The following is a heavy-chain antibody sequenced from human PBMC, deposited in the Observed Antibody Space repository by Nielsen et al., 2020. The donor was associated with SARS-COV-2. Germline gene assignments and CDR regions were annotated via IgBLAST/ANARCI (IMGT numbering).Heavy chain of an antibody. D-gene: IGHD6-13*01. CDR2: INHSGST. CDR1: GGSFSGYY. Sequence: SETLSLTCAVYGGSFSGYYWSWIRQPPGKGLEWIGEINHSGSTNYNPSLKSRVTISVDTSKNQFSLKLSSVTAADTAVYYCARHPIDSSSWYYFDYWGQGTLVTVSS. CDR3: ARHPIDSSSWYYFDY. V-gene: IGHV4-34*01. J-gene: IGHJ4*02.